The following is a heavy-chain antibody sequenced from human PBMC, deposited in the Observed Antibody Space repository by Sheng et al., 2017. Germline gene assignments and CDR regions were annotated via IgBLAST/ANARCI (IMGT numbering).Heavy chain of an antibody. CDR3: ARVEYSGGWRHFHH. J-gene: IGHJ1*01. D-gene: IGHD5-12*01. CDR1: GGTFRNYA. V-gene: IGHV1-69*01. Sequence: QVQLVQSGAEVKKPGSSVKVSCKASGGTFRNYAISWVRQAPGQGLEWMGGIIPIFSTTVYTQNFQGRVTITADESTSTAYMELSSLRSEDTAVYYCARVEYSGGWRHFHHWGPGTLVTVSS. CDR2: IIPIFSTT.